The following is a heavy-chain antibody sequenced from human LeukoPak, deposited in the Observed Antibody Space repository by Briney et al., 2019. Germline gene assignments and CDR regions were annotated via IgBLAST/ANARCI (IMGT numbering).Heavy chain of an antibody. V-gene: IGHV3-64*01. Sequence: GGSLRLSCAASGSTFSSYAMHWVRQAPGKGLEYVSAISSNGGSTYYANSVKGRFTISRDNSKNTLYLQMGSLRAEDMAVYYCARVAIAAARSGWFDPWGQGTLVTVSS. J-gene: IGHJ5*02. CDR3: ARVAIAAARSGWFDP. CDR1: GSTFSSYA. D-gene: IGHD6-13*01. CDR2: ISSNGGST.